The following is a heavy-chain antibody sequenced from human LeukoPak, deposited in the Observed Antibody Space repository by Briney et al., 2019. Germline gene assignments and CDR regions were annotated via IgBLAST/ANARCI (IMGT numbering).Heavy chain of an antibody. CDR1: GYTFTSYY. CDR3: ARVHRLDSSGWH. D-gene: IGHD6-19*01. CDR2: INTSGGST. J-gene: IGHJ4*02. V-gene: IGHV1-46*01. Sequence: ASVKVSCTASGYTFTSYYMHWVRQAPGQGLEWMGIINTSGGSTSFAQKFQGRVTMTRDTSTSTVYMELSSLRSEDTAVYYCARVHRLDSSGWHWGQGTLVTVSS.